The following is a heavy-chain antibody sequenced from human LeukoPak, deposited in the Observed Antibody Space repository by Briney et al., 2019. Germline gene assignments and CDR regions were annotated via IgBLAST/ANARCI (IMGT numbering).Heavy chain of an antibody. D-gene: IGHD6-6*01. Sequence: SVKVSCKASGGTFSSYAINWVRQAPGQGLEWMGGIIPIFGTANYAQKFQGRVTITADESTSTAYMELSSLRSEDTAVYYCARDGSSIAARRPFDYWGQGTLVTVSS. CDR2: IIPIFGTA. CDR1: GGTFSSYA. J-gene: IGHJ4*02. V-gene: IGHV1-69*13. CDR3: ARDGSSIAARRPFDY.